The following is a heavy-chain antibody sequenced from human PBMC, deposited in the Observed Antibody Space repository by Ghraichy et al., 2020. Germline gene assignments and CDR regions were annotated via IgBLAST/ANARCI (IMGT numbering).Heavy chain of an antibody. CDR1: GFSFSSYG. J-gene: IGHJ4*01. Sequence: GGSLRRSCEASGFSFSSYGMNWVRQAPGKGLEWVSYISSSGGTIYYADSVKGRSTTTRDNAENILYLQTNSLREENTAVYYCVRGAESGSYFDRRNGIDYGAPGTLVTVSS. V-gene: IGHV3-48*02. CDR2: ISSSGGTI. D-gene: IGHD1-26*01. CDR3: VRGAESGSYFDRRNGIDY.